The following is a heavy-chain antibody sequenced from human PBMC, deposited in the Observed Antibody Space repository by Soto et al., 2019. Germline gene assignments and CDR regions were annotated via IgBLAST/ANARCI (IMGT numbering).Heavy chain of an antibody. CDR1: GGSIGGYY. CDR3: VRAFVDKAMVDNGCEP. J-gene: IGHJ5*02. Sequence: SETLSLTCTVSGGSIGGYYWSWVGQLPGKGLEWIGYIYYSGSTNYNPSLKSRVTISVDTSKNQFSLKLSSVTAADTAVYYLVRAFVDKAMVDNGCEPWGKGNLVTVS. V-gene: IGHV4-59*01. D-gene: IGHD5-18*01. CDR2: IYYSGST.